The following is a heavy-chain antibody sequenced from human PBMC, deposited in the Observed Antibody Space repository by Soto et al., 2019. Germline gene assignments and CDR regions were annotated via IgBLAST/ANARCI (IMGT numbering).Heavy chain of an antibody. CDR1: GASIITNNYF. CDR2: ISYSGRT. CDR3: ARRRASDYGGNHHPYYFDR. Sequence: SETLSLTCTVSGASIITNNYFWVWIRQSPRRGLELIGSISYSGRTYDNPSLQSRVAISIDASKNQFSLKLTSVTTADTSIYYCARRRASDYGGNHHPYYFDRWGQGTLVTVSS. V-gene: IGHV4-39*01. J-gene: IGHJ4*02. D-gene: IGHD4-17*01.